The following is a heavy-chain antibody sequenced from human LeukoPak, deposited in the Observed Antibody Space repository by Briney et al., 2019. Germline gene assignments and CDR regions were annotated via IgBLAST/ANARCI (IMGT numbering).Heavy chain of an antibody. D-gene: IGHD2-15*01. J-gene: IGHJ4*02. Sequence: ASVKVSCKASGYTFTGYYMHWVRQAPGQGLEWVGWINPNSGGTNYAQKFQGRVTMTRDTSISTAYMELSRLRSGDTAVYYCARYCSGGSCYFDYWGQGTLVTVSS. V-gene: IGHV1-2*02. CDR2: INPNSGGT. CDR3: ARYCSGGSCYFDY. CDR1: GYTFTGYY.